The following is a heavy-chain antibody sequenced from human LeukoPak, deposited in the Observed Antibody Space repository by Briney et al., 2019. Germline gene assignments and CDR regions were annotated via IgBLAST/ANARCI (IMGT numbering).Heavy chain of an antibody. CDR2: IYWDGEK. D-gene: IGHD3-22*01. J-gene: IGHJ4*02. V-gene: IGHV2-70*04. CDR3: ALSGGYYDSSGYAIGY. Sequence: SGPTLVNPTQTLTLTCTFSGFSLSSSGMRLSWIRQPPGKALEWLARIYWDGEKFYSTSLKTRLTISKDTSKNQVVLRMTNMDPVDTATYYCALSGGYYDSSGYAIGYWGQGTLVAVSS. CDR1: GFSLSSSGMR.